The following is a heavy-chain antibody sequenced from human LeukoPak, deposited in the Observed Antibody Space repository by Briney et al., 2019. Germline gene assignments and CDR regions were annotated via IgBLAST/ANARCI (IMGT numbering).Heavy chain of an antibody. CDR1: GGSISSGSYY. CDR3: ARDHTGGYYFDY. J-gene: IGHJ4*02. D-gene: IGHD2-8*02. CDR2: IYTSGST. V-gene: IGHV4-61*02. Sequence: PSQTLTLTCTVSGGSISSGSYYWSWIRQPAGKGLEYIGRIYTSGSTSYNPSLKSRVTISVDTSKNQFSLKLSSVTAADTAVYYCARDHTGGYYFDYWGQGTLVTVSS.